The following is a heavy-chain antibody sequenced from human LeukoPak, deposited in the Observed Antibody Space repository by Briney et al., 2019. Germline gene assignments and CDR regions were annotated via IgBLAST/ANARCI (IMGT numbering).Heavy chain of an antibody. Sequence: PGRSLRLSCAASGFTFSSYAMHWVRQAPGKGLEWVAVISYDGSNKYYADSVKGRFTISGGNAKNSLYLQMNSLRAEDTAVYYCASQAAVGPGGAFDIWGQGTMVTVSS. CDR2: ISYDGSNK. D-gene: IGHD2-15*01. J-gene: IGHJ3*02. CDR1: GFTFSSYA. CDR3: ASQAAVGPGGAFDI. V-gene: IGHV3-30-3*01.